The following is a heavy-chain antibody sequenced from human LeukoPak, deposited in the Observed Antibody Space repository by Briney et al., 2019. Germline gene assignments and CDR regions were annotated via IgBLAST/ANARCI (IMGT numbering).Heavy chain of an antibody. CDR3: ARDLDYGEKSEDY. Sequence: ASVKVSCKASGYTFTGYYMHWVRQAPGQGLEWMGIINLSGGSTHYPQKFQDRVTMTRDTSTSTVYMELSSLRSEDTAVYYCARDLDYGEKSEDYWGQGTLVTVSS. CDR2: INLSGGST. V-gene: IGHV1-46*01. CDR1: GYTFTGYY. D-gene: IGHD4/OR15-4a*01. J-gene: IGHJ4*02.